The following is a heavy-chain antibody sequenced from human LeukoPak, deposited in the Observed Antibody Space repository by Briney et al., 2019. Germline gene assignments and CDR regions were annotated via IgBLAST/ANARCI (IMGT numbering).Heavy chain of an antibody. CDR2: IYSGGST. V-gene: IGHV3-66*01. CDR1: GFTVSSNY. Sequence: GGSLRLSCAASGFTVSSNYMSWVRQAPGKGLEWVSVIYSGGSTYYADSVKGRFTISRDNSKNTLYLQMNSLRAEDTAVYYCARDPPYCSGGSCPGGYFDYWGQGTLVTVSS. CDR3: ARDPPYCSGGSCPGGYFDY. D-gene: IGHD2-15*01. J-gene: IGHJ4*02.